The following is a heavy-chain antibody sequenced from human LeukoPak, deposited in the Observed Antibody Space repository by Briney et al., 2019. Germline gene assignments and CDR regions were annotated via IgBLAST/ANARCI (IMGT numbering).Heavy chain of an antibody. J-gene: IGHJ4*02. V-gene: IGHV1-18*01. CDR1: GYTFTSYG. D-gene: IGHD2-2*01. CDR2: ISAYNGNT. CDR3: ARDPGYCSSTSCYGGGYSSSCPPFDY. Sequence: ASVKVSCKASGYTFTSYGISWVRQAPGQGLEWMGWISAYNGNTNYAQKLQGRVTMTTDTSTSTAYMELRSLRSDDTAVYYCARDPGYCSSTSCYGGGYSSSCPPFDYWGQETLVTVSS.